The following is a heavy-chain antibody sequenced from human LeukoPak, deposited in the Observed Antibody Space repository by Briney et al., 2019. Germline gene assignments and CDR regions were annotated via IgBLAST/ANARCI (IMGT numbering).Heavy chain of an antibody. Sequence: ASVKVSCKASGGTFSSYAISWVRQAPGQGLEWMGRIIPILGIANYAQKFQGRVTITADKSTSTAYMELSSLRSEDTAVYYCARESIIAVAGMPDYWGQGTLVTVSS. V-gene: IGHV1-69*04. D-gene: IGHD6-19*01. J-gene: IGHJ4*02. CDR3: ARESIIAVAGMPDY. CDR1: GGTFSSYA. CDR2: IIPILGIA.